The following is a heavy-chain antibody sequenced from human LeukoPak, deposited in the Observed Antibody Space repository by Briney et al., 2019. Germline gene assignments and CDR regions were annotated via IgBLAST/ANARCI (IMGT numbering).Heavy chain of an antibody. CDR1: GYTFTSYY. Sequence: ASVKVSCKASGYTFTSYYMHWVRQAPGQGLEWMGIINPSGGSTSYAQKFQGRVTMTRDTSTSSVYMELSSLRSEDTAVCYCARGAYSSSWYSSRGTYYFDYWGQGTLVTVSS. D-gene: IGHD6-13*01. CDR3: ARGAYSSSWYSSRGTYYFDY. CDR2: INPSGGST. J-gene: IGHJ4*02. V-gene: IGHV1-46*01.